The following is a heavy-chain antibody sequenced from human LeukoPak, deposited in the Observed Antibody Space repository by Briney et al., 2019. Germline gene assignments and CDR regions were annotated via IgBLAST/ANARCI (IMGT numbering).Heavy chain of an antibody. J-gene: IGHJ4*02. CDR3: APEGIAAAGTSY. V-gene: IGHV3-53*01. D-gene: IGHD6-13*01. Sequence: GGSLRLSCAASGLTVSSNYMSWVHQAPGKGLEWVSVINSGGSTYYADSVKGRFTISRDNSKNTLYLQMNSLRAEDTAVYYCAPEGIAAAGTSYWGQGTLVTVSS. CDR1: GLTVSSNY. CDR2: INSGGST.